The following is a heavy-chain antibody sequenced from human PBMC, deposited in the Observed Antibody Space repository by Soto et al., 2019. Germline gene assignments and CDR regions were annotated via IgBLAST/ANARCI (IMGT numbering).Heavy chain of an antibody. V-gene: IGHV3-30-3*01. D-gene: IGHD1-26*01. CDR3: ARGGALRSSFDY. CDR1: GFTFSSYA. Sequence: GGSLRLSCAASGFTFSSYAMHWVRQAPGKGLEWVAVISYDGSNKYYADSVKGRFTISRDNSKNTLYLQMNSLRAEDTAVYYCARGGALRSSFDYWGQGTLVTVSS. J-gene: IGHJ4*02. CDR2: ISYDGSNK.